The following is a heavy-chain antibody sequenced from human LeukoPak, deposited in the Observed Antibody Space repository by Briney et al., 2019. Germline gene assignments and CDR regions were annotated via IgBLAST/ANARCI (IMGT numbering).Heavy chain of an antibody. CDR2: IHTSGST. CDR3: ARDNPYFTSYCSGGSCSR. J-gene: IGHJ4*02. CDR1: GVSISSYY. V-gene: IGHV4-4*07. Sequence: ETLSLTCTVSGVSISSYYWSWMRQPAGKGLEWIGRIHTSGSTNYNPSLKSRVTMSVDTSKNQFSLKLSSVTAADTAVYYCARDNPYFTSYCSGGSCSRWGQGTLVTVSS. D-gene: IGHD2-15*01.